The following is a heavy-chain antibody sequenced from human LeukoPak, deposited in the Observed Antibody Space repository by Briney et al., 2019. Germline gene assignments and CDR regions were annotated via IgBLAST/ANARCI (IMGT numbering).Heavy chain of an antibody. CDR2: ISSSSSYT. CDR1: GFTFGDYA. V-gene: IGHV3-11*06. D-gene: IGHD1-26*01. CDR3: ARDGRDFDY. Sequence: PGRSLRLSCAASGFTFGDYAIHWVRQAPGKGLEWVSYISSSSSYTNYADSVKGRFTISRDNAKNSLYLQMNSLRAEDTAVYYCARDGRDFDYWGQGTLVTVSS. J-gene: IGHJ4*02.